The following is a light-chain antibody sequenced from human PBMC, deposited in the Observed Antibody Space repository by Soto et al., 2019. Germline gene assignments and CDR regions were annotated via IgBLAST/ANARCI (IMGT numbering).Light chain of an antibody. CDR2: AAS. CDR3: QQSYSTPYT. V-gene: IGKV1-39*01. CDR1: QSISSY. J-gene: IGKJ4*01. Sequence: DIQMTQSPSSLFASVGDRVTITCRASQSISSYLNWYQQKPGKAPKLLIYAASSLQSGVPSRFRGSGSGTDFTLTISSLQPEDFATYYCQQSYSTPYTFGGGTKVEIK.